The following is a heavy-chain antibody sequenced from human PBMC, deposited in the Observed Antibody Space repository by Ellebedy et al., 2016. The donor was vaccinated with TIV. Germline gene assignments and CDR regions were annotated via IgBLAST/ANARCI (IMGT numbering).Heavy chain of an antibody. CDR2: ISISTTTK. CDR1: GFTFSSYS. V-gene: IGHV3-48*04. J-gene: IGHJ1*01. Sequence: GESLKISXVGSGFTFSSYSMTWVRQAPGKGLEWVSYISISTTTKSYADSVKGRFTISRDNAKNSLYLQMNSLRAEDTAVYYCARDSNWYSDYFQHWGQGTLVTVSS. D-gene: IGHD6-13*01. CDR3: ARDSNWYSDYFQH.